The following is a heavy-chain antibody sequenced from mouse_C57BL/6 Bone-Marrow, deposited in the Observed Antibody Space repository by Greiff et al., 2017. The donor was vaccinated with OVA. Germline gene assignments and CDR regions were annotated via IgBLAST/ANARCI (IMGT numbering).Heavy chain of an antibody. D-gene: IGHD2-1*01. Sequence: VQLQQSGAELVKPGASVKISCKASGYAFSSYWMNWVKQRPGKGLEWIGQIYPGDGDTNYNGKFKGKATLTADKSSSTAYMQLSSLTSEDSAVYFCARSPFYYGNFYWYFDVWGTGTTVTVSS. CDR1: GYAFSSYW. CDR3: ARSPFYYGNFYWYFDV. CDR2: IYPGDGDT. V-gene: IGHV1-80*01. J-gene: IGHJ1*03.